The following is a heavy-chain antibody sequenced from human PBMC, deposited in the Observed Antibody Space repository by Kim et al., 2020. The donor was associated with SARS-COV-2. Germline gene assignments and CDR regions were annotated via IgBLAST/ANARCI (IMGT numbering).Heavy chain of an antibody. CDR3: EGSRHVDWQFDY. CDR2: ISGRGSGT. Sequence: GGSLRLSCAASGFTFSSYAMSWVRQAPGKWLEWVSAISGRGSGTSYAASVKGRFTISRDNSKNTLYLQMNSLRAEDTAVYYCEGSRHVDWQFDYWGEGIRVTVAS. V-gene: IGHV3-23*01. D-gene: IGHD3-9*01. J-gene: IGHJ4*02. CDR1: GFTFSSYA.